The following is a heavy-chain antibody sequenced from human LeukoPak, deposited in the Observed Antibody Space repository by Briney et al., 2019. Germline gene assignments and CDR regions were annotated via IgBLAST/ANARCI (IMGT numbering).Heavy chain of an antibody. CDR2: IRYDGSNK. CDR1: GFTFSSYG. CDR3: ARDGSNAFDI. J-gene: IGHJ3*02. V-gene: IGHV3-30*02. D-gene: IGHD3-10*01. Sequence: PGGSLRLSCAASGFTFSSYGMHWVRQAPGKGLEWVAFIRYDGSNKYYADSVKGRFTISRDNSKNALYLQMNSLRAEDTAVYYCARDGSNAFDIWGQGTMVTVSS.